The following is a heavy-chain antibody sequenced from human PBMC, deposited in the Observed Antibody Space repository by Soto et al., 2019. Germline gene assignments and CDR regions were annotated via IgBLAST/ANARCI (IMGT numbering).Heavy chain of an antibody. J-gene: IGHJ3*02. CDR2: IIPILGIA. V-gene: IGHV1-69*08. Sequence: QVQLVQSGAEVKKPGSSVKVSCKASGGTFSSYTISWVRQAPGQGLEWMGRIIPILGIANYAQKFQGRVTITADKSTSTAYRELSSLRSEDTAVYYCARDRGYCTNGVCYDAFDIWGQGTMVTVSS. CDR3: ARDRGYCTNGVCYDAFDI. CDR1: GGTFSSYT. D-gene: IGHD2-8*01.